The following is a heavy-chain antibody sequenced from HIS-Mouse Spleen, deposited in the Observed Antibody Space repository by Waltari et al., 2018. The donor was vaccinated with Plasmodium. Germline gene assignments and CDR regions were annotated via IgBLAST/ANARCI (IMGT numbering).Heavy chain of an antibody. D-gene: IGHD2-2*01. Sequence: QITLKESGPTLVKPTQTLTLTCTFSGFSLSTSGVGVGWIRQPPGKALEWLALIYWDDDKRYSPSLKSRLTITKDTSKNQVVLKMTNMDPVDTATYYCAHRPDCSSTSCYGGFDYWGQGTLVTVSS. CDR3: AHRPDCSSTSCYGGFDY. V-gene: IGHV2-5*02. CDR1: GFSLSTSGVG. CDR2: IYWDDDK. J-gene: IGHJ4*02.